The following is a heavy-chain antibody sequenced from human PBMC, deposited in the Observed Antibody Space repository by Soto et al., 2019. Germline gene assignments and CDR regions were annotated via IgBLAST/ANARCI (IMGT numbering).Heavy chain of an antibody. V-gene: IGHV4-4*02. J-gene: IGHJ4*02. Sequence: SETLSLTCAVSGGSISSSNWWSWVRQPPGKGLEWIGEIYHSGSTNYNPSLKGRVTISVDKSKNQFSLKLSSVTAADTAVYYCARVVLGTIREWPAYFDYWGQGTLVTVSS. CDR3: ARVVLGTIREWPAYFDY. D-gene: IGHD3-3*01. CDR2: IYHSGST. CDR1: GGSISSSNW.